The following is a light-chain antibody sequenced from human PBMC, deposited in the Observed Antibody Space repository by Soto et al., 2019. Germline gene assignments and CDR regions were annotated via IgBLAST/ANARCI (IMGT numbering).Light chain of an antibody. CDR3: QHYSSEGT. CDR1: QSISSW. CDR2: RAS. V-gene: IGKV1-5*03. Sequence: DIQMTQSPSTLSASIGDRVTITCRASQSISSWLAWYQQKPGKVPKLLIYRASTLESGVPSRFSGSGSETEITLTINSPQPDDFATYYRQHYSSEGTFGQGTKVEIK. J-gene: IGKJ1*01.